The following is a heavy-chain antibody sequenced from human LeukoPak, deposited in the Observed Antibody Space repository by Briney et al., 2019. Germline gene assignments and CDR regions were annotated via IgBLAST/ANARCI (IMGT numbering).Heavy chain of an antibody. Sequence: ASVKVSCKASGYTFTSYDINWVRQATGQGLEWMGWMNPNNGNTGYAQKFQGRVTMTRDTSITTAFMELSSLRSDDTAIYYCARVKRFPTVWFDPWGQGTLVTVSS. CDR3: ARVKRFPTVWFDP. J-gene: IGHJ5*02. CDR1: GYTFTSYD. D-gene: IGHD3-10*01. CDR2: MNPNNGNT. V-gene: IGHV1-8*01.